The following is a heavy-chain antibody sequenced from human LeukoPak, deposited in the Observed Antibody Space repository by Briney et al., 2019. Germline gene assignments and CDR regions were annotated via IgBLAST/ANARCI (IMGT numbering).Heavy chain of an antibody. CDR2: ISGSGGST. CDR3: AKDLVVVTARYFDY. J-gene: IGHJ4*02. CDR1: GFTFSSYA. Sequence: GGSLRLSCAASGFTFSSYAMSWVRQSPGKGLEWVSAISGSGGSTYYADSVKGRFTISRDNSKNTLYLQMNSLRAEDTAVYYCAKDLVVVTARYFDYWGQGTLVTVSS. D-gene: IGHD2-21*02. V-gene: IGHV3-23*01.